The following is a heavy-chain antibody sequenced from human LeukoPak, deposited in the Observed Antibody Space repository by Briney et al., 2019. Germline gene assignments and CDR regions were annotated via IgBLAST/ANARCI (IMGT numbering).Heavy chain of an antibody. CDR2: MSSTGNTI. V-gene: IGHV3-11*04. CDR1: GFTFSDYY. CDR3: ARDTLEYSNSPDALDI. Sequence: GGSLRLSCAASGFTFSDYYMNWIRQAPGKGLEWISYMSSTGNTIYYPDSVKGRFTISRDNAKNSLYMQMESLRDEDTAIYYCARDTLEYSNSPDALDIWGQGTMVTVSS. J-gene: IGHJ3*02. D-gene: IGHD4-23*01.